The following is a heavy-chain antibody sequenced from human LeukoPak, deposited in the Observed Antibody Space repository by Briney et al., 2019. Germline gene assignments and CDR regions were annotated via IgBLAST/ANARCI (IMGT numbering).Heavy chain of an antibody. Sequence: TLSLTCTFSGGSISSGGYYWSWIRQHPGKGLEWIGYIYYSGSTYYNPSLKSRVTTSVDMSKNQFSLKLSSVTAADTAVYYCARVSPSMVTSAFDYWGQGTLVTVSS. J-gene: IGHJ4*02. V-gene: IGHV4-31*03. CDR2: IYYSGST. CDR3: ARVSPSMVTSAFDY. CDR1: GGSISSGGYY. D-gene: IGHD5-18*01.